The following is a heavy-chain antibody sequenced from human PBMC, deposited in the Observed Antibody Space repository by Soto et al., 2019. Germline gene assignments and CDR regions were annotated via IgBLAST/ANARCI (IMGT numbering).Heavy chain of an antibody. Sequence: HPGGSLTLSCSASGFTFPTYTMHWARQAPGEGLEWVAGIAYDGSHKFYADLVKGRFTISRDNSKNTLFLQMNSLRPEDTAVYYCARSGGSLDYWGRGTLVTVSS. J-gene: IGHJ4*02. CDR3: ARSGGSLDY. V-gene: IGHV3-30-3*01. CDR1: GFTFPTYT. D-gene: IGHD1-26*01. CDR2: IAYDGSHK.